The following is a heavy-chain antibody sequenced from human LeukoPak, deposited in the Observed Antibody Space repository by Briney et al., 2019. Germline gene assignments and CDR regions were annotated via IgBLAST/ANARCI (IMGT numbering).Heavy chain of an antibody. V-gene: IGHV4-59*01. D-gene: IGHD1-26*01. CDR1: GGSISSYY. CDR3: AAPSVMKSGGATSGDYYYYYYMDV. Sequence: SETLSLTCTVSGGSISSYYWSWIRQPPGKGLEWIGYIYYSGSTNYNPSLKSRVTISVDTSKNQFSLKLSSVTAADTAVYYCAAPSVMKSGGATSGDYYYYYYMDVWGKGTTVTVSS. J-gene: IGHJ6*03. CDR2: IYYSGST.